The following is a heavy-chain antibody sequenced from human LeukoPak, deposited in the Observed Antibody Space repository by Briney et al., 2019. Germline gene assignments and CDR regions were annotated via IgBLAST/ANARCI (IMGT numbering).Heavy chain of an antibody. CDR1: GFTFSSYA. CDR2: ITNSGGGT. D-gene: IGHD1-26*01. V-gene: IGHV3-23*01. J-gene: IGHJ4*02. Sequence: GGSLRLSCAASGFTFSSYAMTWVRQAPGKGLEWVSAITNSGGGTYYADSVKGRFTISRDNSKNTLYLPMNSLKAEDTAVYYCVKFVGAKGYWGQGTLVTVSS. CDR3: VKFVGAKGY.